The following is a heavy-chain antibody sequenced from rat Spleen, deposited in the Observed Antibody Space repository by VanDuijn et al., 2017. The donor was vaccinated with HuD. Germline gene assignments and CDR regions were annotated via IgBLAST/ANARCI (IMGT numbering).Heavy chain of an antibody. J-gene: IGHJ2*01. V-gene: IGHV5S13*01. Sequence: EVQLVESGGGLVQPGRSLKLSCAASGFTYSNYVMAWVRQAPTKGLEWVASISTGGGNTYYRDSVKGRFTISRDNAKNTLYLQMDSLRSEDTATYYCAKDISPLPINYGGYGDWGQGVMVTVSS. CDR3: AKDISPLPINYGGYGD. D-gene: IGHD1-11*01. CDR1: GFTYSNYV. CDR2: ISTGGGNT.